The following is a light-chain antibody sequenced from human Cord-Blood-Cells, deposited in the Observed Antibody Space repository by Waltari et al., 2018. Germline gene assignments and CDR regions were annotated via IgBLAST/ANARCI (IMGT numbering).Light chain of an antibody. CDR2: AAS. Sequence: DIHMTQSPSSLSASVGDRLTITCRASQSISSYLNWYQQKPMKAPKLLIYAASSFQSGVPSRFSGSGSGTDFTLSISSLQPDDFATYFCQQSYSTPYTFGQGTKLETK. J-gene: IGKJ2*01. V-gene: IGKV1-39*01. CDR1: QSISSY. CDR3: QQSYSTPYT.